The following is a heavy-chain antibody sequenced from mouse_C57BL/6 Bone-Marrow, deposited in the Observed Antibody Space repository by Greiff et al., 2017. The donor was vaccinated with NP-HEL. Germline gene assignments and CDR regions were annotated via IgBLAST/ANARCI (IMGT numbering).Heavy chain of an antibody. V-gene: IGHV5-17*01. J-gene: IGHJ4*01. CDR3: ARRYRGLYYYAIDY. CDR2: ISSGSSTI. D-gene: IGHD2-12*01. CDR1: GFTFSDYG. Sequence: EVKLMESGGGLVKPGGSLKLSCAASGFTFSDYGMHWVRQAPEKGLEWVAYISSGSSTIYYADTVKGRFTISRDNAKNTLFLQMTSLRSEDTAMYYCARRYRGLYYYAIDYWGQGPSVTVSS.